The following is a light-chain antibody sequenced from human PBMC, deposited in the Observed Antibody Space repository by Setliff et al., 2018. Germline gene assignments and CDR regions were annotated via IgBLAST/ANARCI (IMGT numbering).Light chain of an antibody. CDR3: CSYAGSYTFYV. J-gene: IGLJ1*01. CDR2: EVS. CDR1: SSDVGGYNY. V-gene: IGLV2-11*01. Sequence: QSALTQPRSVSGSPGQSVTISCTGTSSDVGGYNYVSWYQQHPGKAPKLMIYEVSKRPSGVPDRFSGSKSGNKASLIISGLQAEDEADYYCCSYAGSYTFYVFGTGTKVTV.